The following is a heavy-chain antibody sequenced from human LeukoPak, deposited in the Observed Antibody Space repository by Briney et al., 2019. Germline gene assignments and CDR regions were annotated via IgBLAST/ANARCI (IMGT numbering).Heavy chain of an antibody. CDR2: INHSGST. Sequence: SETLSLTCAVYGRSFSGYYWSWIRQPPGKGLEWIGEINHSGSTNYNPSLKSRVTISVDTSKNQFSLKLSSVTAADTAVYYCARRVYYDSSGYYAFDIWGQGTMVTVSS. D-gene: IGHD3-22*01. CDR3: ARRVYYDSSGYYAFDI. J-gene: IGHJ3*02. CDR1: GRSFSGYY. V-gene: IGHV4-34*01.